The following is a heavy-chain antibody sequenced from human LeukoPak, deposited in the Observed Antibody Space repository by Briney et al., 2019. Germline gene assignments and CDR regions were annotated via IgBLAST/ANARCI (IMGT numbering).Heavy chain of an antibody. D-gene: IGHD1-26*01. Sequence: GGSLRLSCAASGFTFSSYSMNWVRQAPGKGLEWVSSISSSSSYIYYADAVKGRFTISRDNAKNSLYLQMNSLRAGDTAVYYCARTREAPIYYYSYGMDVWGQGTTVNVSS. V-gene: IGHV3-21*01. J-gene: IGHJ6*02. CDR1: GFTFSSYS. CDR2: ISSSSSYI. CDR3: ARTREAPIYYYSYGMDV.